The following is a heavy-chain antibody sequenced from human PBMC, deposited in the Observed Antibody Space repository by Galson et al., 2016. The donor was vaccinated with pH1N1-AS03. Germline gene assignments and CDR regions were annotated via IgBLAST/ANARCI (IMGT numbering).Heavy chain of an antibody. J-gene: IGHJ4*02. CDR2: SSVDGINK. CDR1: GFSFSEYD. V-gene: IGHV3-30*03. CDR3: ARSVQYSFDY. Sequence: SLRLSCAASGFSFSEYDMHWARQAPGKGLEWVALSSVDGINKYYGDSVKGRFTVSRDNSKNTLYLQMNSLRAEDTAVYYCARSVQYSFDYWGQGILVTVSS. D-gene: IGHD5/OR15-5a*01.